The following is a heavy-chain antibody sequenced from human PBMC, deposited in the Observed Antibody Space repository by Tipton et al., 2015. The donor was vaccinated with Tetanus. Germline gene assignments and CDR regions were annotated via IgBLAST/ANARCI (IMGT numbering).Heavy chain of an antibody. V-gene: IGHV3-23*01. D-gene: IGHD5-24*01. CDR2: ISGSDGNI. CDR3: AKRTITFDY. CDR1: GFSFSGHA. Sequence: GSLRLSCAASGFSFSGHAMHWVRQAPGKGLEWVSGISGSDGNIYYADSVKGRFTISRDNSKNTLFLQMNSLRAEDTAVYYCAKRTITFDYWGQGTLVTVSS. J-gene: IGHJ4*02.